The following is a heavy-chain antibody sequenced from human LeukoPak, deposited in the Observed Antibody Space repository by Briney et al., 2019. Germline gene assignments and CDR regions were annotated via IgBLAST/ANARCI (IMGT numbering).Heavy chain of an antibody. Sequence: GGSLRLSCAASGLTFNNYAMSWVRRAPGKGLEWVSSISSSSSYIYYADSVKGRFTISRDNAKNSLYLQMNSLRAEDTAVYYCARGEQQLPYDAFDIWGQGTMVTVSS. V-gene: IGHV3-21*01. CDR3: ARGEQQLPYDAFDI. CDR2: ISSSSSYI. CDR1: GLTFNNYA. J-gene: IGHJ3*02. D-gene: IGHD6-13*01.